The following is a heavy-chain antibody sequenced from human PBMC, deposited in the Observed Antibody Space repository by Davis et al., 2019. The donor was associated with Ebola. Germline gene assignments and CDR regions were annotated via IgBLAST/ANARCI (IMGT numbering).Heavy chain of an antibody. CDR1: GFIFSDYW. V-gene: IGHV3-74*01. CDR2: ITNDGTRT. CDR3: ARREAASIDY. Sequence: HTGGSLRLSCAASGFIFSDYWTNWVRHTPGKGLVWVSRITNDGTRTSYADSVQGRFTISRDNAKNTLFLQLNSLGVEDTAIYYCARREAASIDYWGQGTLVTVSS. D-gene: IGHD6-25*01. J-gene: IGHJ4*02.